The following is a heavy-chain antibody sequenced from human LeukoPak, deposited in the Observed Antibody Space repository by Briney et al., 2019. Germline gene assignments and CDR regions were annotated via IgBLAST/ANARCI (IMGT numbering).Heavy chain of an antibody. J-gene: IGHJ4*02. Sequence: ASVKVSCKASGYTFTSYYMHWVRQAPGQGPEWMGIINPSGGSTSYAQKFQGRVTMTRDTSTSTVYMELSSLRSEDTAVYYCASSIGGYIAAAGFFDYWGQGTLVTVSS. V-gene: IGHV1-46*01. CDR3: ASSIGGYIAAAGFFDY. D-gene: IGHD6-13*01. CDR1: GYTFTSYY. CDR2: INPSGGST.